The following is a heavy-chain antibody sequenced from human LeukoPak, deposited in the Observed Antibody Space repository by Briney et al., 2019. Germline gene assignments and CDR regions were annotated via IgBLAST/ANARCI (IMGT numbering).Heavy chain of an antibody. CDR2: IYYSGST. J-gene: IGHJ3*02. V-gene: IGHV4-59*01. Sequence: PSETLSLTCTVSGGSMSSYYWSWIRQPPGKGLEWIGYIYYSGSTNYNPSPKSRVTISVDTSKNQFSLKLSSVNTADTAVYYCARVRRYTSRPDAFDIWGQGTMVTVSS. CDR1: GGSMSSYY. CDR3: ARVRRYTSRPDAFDI. D-gene: IGHD6-13*01.